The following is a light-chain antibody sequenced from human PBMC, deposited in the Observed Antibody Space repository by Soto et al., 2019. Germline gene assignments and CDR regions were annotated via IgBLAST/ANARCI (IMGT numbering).Light chain of an antibody. CDR1: QSVSINY. V-gene: IGKV3-20*01. CDR2: GAS. J-gene: IGKJ1*01. CDR3: QQYGSSPPT. Sequence: EIVLTQSPGTLSLSPGEKATLSCRASQSVSINYLAWYRRKPGQAPRLLIYGASNRATDIPGRFSGSGSGTDFTLTITRLEPEDFPVYYCQQYGSSPPTFGPGTRVEIK.